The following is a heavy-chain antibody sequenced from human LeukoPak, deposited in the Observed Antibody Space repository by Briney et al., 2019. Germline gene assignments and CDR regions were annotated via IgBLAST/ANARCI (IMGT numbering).Heavy chain of an antibody. D-gene: IGHD5-24*01. Sequence: SVKVSCKASGGTFSSYAISWVRQAPGQGLEWMGRIIPIFGTANYAQRFQGRVTITTDESTSTAYMELSSLRSEDTAVYYCAIRERDDFDYWGQGTLVTVSS. CDR2: IIPIFGTA. J-gene: IGHJ4*02. V-gene: IGHV1-69*05. CDR1: GGTFSSYA. CDR3: AIRERDDFDY.